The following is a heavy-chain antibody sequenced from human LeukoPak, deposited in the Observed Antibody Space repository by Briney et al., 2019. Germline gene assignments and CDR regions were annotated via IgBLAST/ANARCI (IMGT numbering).Heavy chain of an antibody. D-gene: IGHD2-15*01. CDR1: GYSISSGYY. CDR3: ARDREAVVVVVAATSVWFDP. Sequence: SETLSLTCAVSGYSISSGYYWGWIRQPPGKGLEWIGSIYHSGSTYYNPSLKSRVTISVDTSKNQFSLKLSSVTAADTAVYYCARDREAVVVVVAATSVWFDPWGQGTLVTVSS. J-gene: IGHJ5*02. CDR2: IYHSGST. V-gene: IGHV4-38-2*02.